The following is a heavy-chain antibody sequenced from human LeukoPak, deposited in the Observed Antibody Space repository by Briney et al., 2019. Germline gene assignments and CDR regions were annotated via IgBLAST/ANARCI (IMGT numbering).Heavy chain of an antibody. CDR2: ISFDGNNK. D-gene: IGHD2-8*01. CDR3: AKYASNNFPYYFDY. CDR1: GFIFSNYV. Sequence: GGSLRLSCAGSGFIFSNYVLSWVRQAPGKGLEWVAVISFDGNNKFYADSVKGRFTISRDNSKNTLSLQMNSLKPEDTSVYYCAKYASNNFPYYFDYWGQGTLVTVSS. V-gene: IGHV3-30*18. J-gene: IGHJ4*02.